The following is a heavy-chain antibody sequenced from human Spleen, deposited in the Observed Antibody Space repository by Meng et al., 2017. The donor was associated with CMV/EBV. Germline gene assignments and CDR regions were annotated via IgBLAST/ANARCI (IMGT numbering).Heavy chain of an antibody. CDR3: ARDHIEVPTKYYYYGMDV. J-gene: IGHJ6*02. D-gene: IGHD1-26*01. CDR2: IKQDGSEK. CDR1: GFTFSSYW. V-gene: IGHV3-7*01. Sequence: GESLKISCAASGFTFSSYWMSWVRQAPGKGLEWVANIKQDGSEKYYVDSVKGRFTISRDNAKNSLYLQMNSLRAEDTAVYYCARDHIEVPTKYYYYGMDVWGQGTTVTVSS.